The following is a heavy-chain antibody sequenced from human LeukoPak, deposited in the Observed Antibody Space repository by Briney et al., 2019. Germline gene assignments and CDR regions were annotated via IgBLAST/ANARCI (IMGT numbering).Heavy chain of an antibody. CDR2: ISSSSIYI. V-gene: IGHV3-21*01. D-gene: IGHD3-22*01. Sequence: GALRLSCAASGFTFSRYSMNWVRQAPGKGLEWVSSISSSSIYIYYADSVKGRFTISRDNAKNSLYLQMNSLRAEDTAVYYCASSRYDSSGYYGIIGYWGQGTLVAVSS. CDR3: ASSRYDSSGYYGIIGY. CDR1: GFTFSRYS. J-gene: IGHJ4*02.